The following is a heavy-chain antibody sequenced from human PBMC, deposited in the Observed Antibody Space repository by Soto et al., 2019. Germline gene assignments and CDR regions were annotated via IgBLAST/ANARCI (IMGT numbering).Heavy chain of an antibody. V-gene: IGHV1-46*01. CDR3: AMEESTAGEGWYFDL. D-gene: IGHD2-21*02. CDR1: GYTFTSYY. CDR2: INPSGGST. Sequence: ASVKVSCKASGYTFTSYYMHWVRQAPRQGLEWMGIINPSGGSTSYAQKFQGRVTMTRDTSTSTVYMELSSLRSEDTAVYYCAMEESTAGEGWYFDLWGRGTLVTVSS. J-gene: IGHJ2*01.